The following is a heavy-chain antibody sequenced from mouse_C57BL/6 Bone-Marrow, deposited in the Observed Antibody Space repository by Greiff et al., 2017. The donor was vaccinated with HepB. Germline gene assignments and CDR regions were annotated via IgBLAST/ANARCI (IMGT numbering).Heavy chain of an antibody. CDR1: GFTFSSYG. CDR3: ARRGTTVVAPDV. CDR2: ISSGGSYT. J-gene: IGHJ1*03. V-gene: IGHV5-6*01. Sequence: EVQGVESGGDLVKPGGSLKLSCAASGFTFSSYGMSWVRQTPDKRLEWVATISSGGSYTYYPDSVKGRFTISRDNAKNTLYLQMSSLKSEDTAMYYCARRGTTVVAPDVWGTGTTVTVSS. D-gene: IGHD1-1*01.